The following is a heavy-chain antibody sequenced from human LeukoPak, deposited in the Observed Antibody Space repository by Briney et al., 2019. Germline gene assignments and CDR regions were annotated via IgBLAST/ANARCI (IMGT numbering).Heavy chain of an antibody. CDR1: GFTFSDYY. J-gene: IGHJ4*02. Sequence: GGSLRLSCAVSGFTFSDYYMSWFRQAPGKGPVWISRINGDGSRTTHADFVKGRFTTSRDNAKNTLFLQMDNLRADDTAVYYCVRGDISGMRGWRQGTLVTVSS. CDR2: INGDGSRT. V-gene: IGHV3-74*01. CDR3: VRGDISGMRG. D-gene: IGHD1-20*01.